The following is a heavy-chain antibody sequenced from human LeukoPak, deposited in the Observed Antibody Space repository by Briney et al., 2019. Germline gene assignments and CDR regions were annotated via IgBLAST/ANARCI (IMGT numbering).Heavy chain of an antibody. J-gene: IGHJ5*02. Sequence: GGSLRLSCAASGFTFSSYWMHWVRQAPGKGLVWVSRINSDGSSTSHADSVKGRFTISRDNAKNTLYLQMNSLRAEDTAVYYCARDRSGLNWFDPWGQGTLVTVSS. CDR1: GFTFSSYW. D-gene: IGHD3-3*01. CDR2: INSDGSST. CDR3: ARDRSGLNWFDP. V-gene: IGHV3-74*01.